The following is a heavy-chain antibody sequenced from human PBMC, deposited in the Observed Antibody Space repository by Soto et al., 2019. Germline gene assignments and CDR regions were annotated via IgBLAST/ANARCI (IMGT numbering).Heavy chain of an antibody. Sequence: GESLKISCKGSGYSFTSYWIGWVRQMPGKGLEWMGIIYPGDSDTRYSPSFQGQVTISADKSISTAYLQWSSLKASDTAMYYCARLYSYYDFWSGYYSHYYYGMDVWGQGTTVTVSS. CDR1: GYSFTSYW. D-gene: IGHD3-3*01. V-gene: IGHV5-51*01. J-gene: IGHJ6*02. CDR2: IYPGDSDT. CDR3: ARLYSYYDFWSGYYSHYYYGMDV.